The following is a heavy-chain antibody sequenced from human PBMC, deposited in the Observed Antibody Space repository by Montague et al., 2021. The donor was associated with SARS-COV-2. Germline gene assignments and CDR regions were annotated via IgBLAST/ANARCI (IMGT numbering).Heavy chain of an antibody. CDR3: ASSGITLTGLDAFDI. V-gene: IGHV6-1*01. CDR1: GDSVSSKSVA. Sequence: CAISGDSVSSKSVAWNWIRQSPTRGLEWLGRTYYRSKWDSDYAEXAKRRLVITPDTSKNQVSLQLNSVIPEDTAVYFCASSGITLTGLDAFDIWGQGTMVTVSS. J-gene: IGHJ3*02. D-gene: IGHD3-9*01. CDR2: TYYRSKWDS.